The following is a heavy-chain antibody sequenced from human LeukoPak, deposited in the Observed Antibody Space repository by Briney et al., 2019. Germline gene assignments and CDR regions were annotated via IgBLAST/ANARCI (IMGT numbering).Heavy chain of an antibody. CDR1: GGSISSGDYY. Sequence: PSQTLSLTCTVSGGSISSGDYYWSWIRQPPGKGLEWTGYIYYSGSTYYNPSLKSRLTISVDTSKNQFSLKLRSVTAADTAVYYCARELGSTSAIYMDVWGKGTTVTVSS. CDR2: IYYSGST. D-gene: IGHD2-2*01. CDR3: ARELGSTSAIYMDV. V-gene: IGHV4-30-4*08. J-gene: IGHJ6*03.